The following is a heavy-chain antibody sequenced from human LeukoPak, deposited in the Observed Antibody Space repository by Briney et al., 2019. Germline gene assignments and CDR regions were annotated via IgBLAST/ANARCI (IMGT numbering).Heavy chain of an antibody. CDR2: ISDSGGST. V-gene: IGHV3-23*01. J-gene: IGHJ4*02. CDR3: AKVCTVAGYFDY. CDR1: GFTFSSYA. D-gene: IGHD6-19*01. Sequence: GGSLRLSCAASGFTFSSYAMSWVRQAPGKGLEWVSAISDSGGSTYYADSVKGRFTISRDNSKNTLYLQMNSLRAEDTAVYYCAKVCTVAGYFDYWGQGTLVTVSS.